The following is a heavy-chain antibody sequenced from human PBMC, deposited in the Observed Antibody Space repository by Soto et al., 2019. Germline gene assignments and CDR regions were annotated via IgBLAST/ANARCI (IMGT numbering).Heavy chain of an antibody. CDR1: GFTFSSYA. CDR2: ISGSGGST. V-gene: IGHV3-23*01. D-gene: IGHD3-10*01. CDR3: AKGAWGPTTMVGGVINYNDY. Sequence: PGGSLRLSCAASGFTFSSYAMSWVRQAPGKGLEWVSAISGSGGSTYYADSVKGRFTISRDNSKKTLYLQMNSLRAEDTAVYYCAKGAWGPTTMVGGVINYNDYWGQGTLVTVSS. J-gene: IGHJ4*02.